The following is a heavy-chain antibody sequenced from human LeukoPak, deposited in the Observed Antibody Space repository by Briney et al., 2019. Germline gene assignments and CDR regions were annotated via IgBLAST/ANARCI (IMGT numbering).Heavy chain of an antibody. J-gene: IGHJ5*02. CDR3: ARVPTPASSKWFDP. CDR2: INPNSGVT. CDR1: GYTSTGYS. V-gene: IGHV1-2*02. D-gene: IGHD2-2*01. Sequence: ASVKVSCKASGYTSTGYSMHWVRQAPGQGLEWMGWINPNSGVTNYSQKFQGRVTMTRDTSISTVYMELSRLRSDDTAVYYCARVPTPASSKWFDPWGQGTLVTVSS.